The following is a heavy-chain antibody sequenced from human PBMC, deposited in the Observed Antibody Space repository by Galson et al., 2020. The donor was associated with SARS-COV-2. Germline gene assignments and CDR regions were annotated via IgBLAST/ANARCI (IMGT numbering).Heavy chain of an antibody. CDR2: IYSSGST. Sequence: SQTLSLPCTVSGGPISRGGYYWSWIRQHPGQGLEWIGYIYSSGSTYYNPSLKSRVTISVDTSKNQFSLKLSSVTAADTAVYYCARSITIFGVVIPYYYMDVWGKGTTVTVSS. V-gene: IGHV4-31*03. CDR1: GGPISRGGYY. D-gene: IGHD3-3*01. J-gene: IGHJ6*03. CDR3: ARSITIFGVVIPYYYMDV.